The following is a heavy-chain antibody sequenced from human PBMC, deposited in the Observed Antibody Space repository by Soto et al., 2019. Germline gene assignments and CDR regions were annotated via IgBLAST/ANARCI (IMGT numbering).Heavy chain of an antibody. D-gene: IGHD1-26*01. CDR1: GFTLSTYA. CDR3: GRDEGIVDPAGEVDF. J-gene: IGHJ4*02. CDR2: IDARGSFI. V-gene: IGHV3-21*01. Sequence: GGSLRLSCTASGFTLSTYAMNWVRQAPGKGLEWASSIDARGSFINYAQSVKGRFTISRDNAKNSLYLHMDSLRADDTAVYFCGRDEGIVDPAGEVDFWGQGTLVTVSS.